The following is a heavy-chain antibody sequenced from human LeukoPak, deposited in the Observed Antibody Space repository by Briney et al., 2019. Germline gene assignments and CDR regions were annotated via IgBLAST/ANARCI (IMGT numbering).Heavy chain of an antibody. J-gene: IGHJ6*03. CDR3: ARGNYYMDV. V-gene: IGHV4-38-2*02. Sequence: SETLSLTCTVSGYSISSGYYWGWIRQPPGKGLEWIGTIYNSGTTYYNPSLESRVTISIDPSKNQSSLNLSAVTAADTGIYYCARGNYYMDVWGKGTTVTVSS. CDR2: IYNSGTT. CDR1: GYSISSGYY.